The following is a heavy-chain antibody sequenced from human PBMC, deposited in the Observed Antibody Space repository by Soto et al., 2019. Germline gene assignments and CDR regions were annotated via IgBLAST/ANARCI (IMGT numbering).Heavy chain of an antibody. V-gene: IGHV4-30-2*01. D-gene: IGHD5-12*01. CDR2: IYHTGRA. Sequence: KPSETLSLTCAVSGDSITSDSWSWIRQPPGKGLEWIGYIYHTGRAFYNSSLKSRVAMSVDVSKNQISLNLRSVTAADTAVYYCVRDKGYGTLDSWGQGILVTAPQ. CDR3: VRDKGYGTLDS. CDR1: GDSITSDS. J-gene: IGHJ4*02.